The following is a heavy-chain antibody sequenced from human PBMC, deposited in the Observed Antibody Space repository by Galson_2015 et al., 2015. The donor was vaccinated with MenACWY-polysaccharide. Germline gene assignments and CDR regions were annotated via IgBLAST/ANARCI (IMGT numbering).Heavy chain of an antibody. CDR1: GDSITSGGYF. D-gene: IGHD3-22*01. CDR3: ARHMIVPTTRGFDY. J-gene: IGHJ4*02. Sequence: SETLSLTCTVSGDSITSGGYFWSWIRQHPGKGLEWIGEIYRSGSTNYNPSLKSRVTISLDESKNQLSLRLTSLTAADTAIYYCARHMIVPTTRGFDYWGQGTLVTVSS. CDR2: IYRSGST. V-gene: IGHV4-61*05.